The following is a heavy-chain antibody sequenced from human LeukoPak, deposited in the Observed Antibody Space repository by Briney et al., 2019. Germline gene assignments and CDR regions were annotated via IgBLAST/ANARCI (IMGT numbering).Heavy chain of an antibody. V-gene: IGHV4-59*12. Sequence: SETLSLTCTVSGGSISSYYWSWIRQPPGKGLEWIGYIYYSGSTNYNPSLKSRVTISVDTSKNQFSLKLSSVTAADTAVYYCARDSTFKGAADYWGQGTLVTVSS. J-gene: IGHJ4*02. CDR1: GGSISSYY. D-gene: IGHD1-26*01. CDR2: IYYSGST. CDR3: ARDSTFKGAADY.